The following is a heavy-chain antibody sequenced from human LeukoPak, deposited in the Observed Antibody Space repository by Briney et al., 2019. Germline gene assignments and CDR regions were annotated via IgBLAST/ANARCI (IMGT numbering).Heavy chain of an antibody. V-gene: IGHV1-18*01. Sequence: ASVKVSCKASGYTFTSYGISWVRQAPGQGLEWMGWISAYNGNTNYAQKLQGRVTMTTDTSTSTAYMELRSLRSDDTAVYYCARVGRSADYYYYYGMDVWGQGTTVTVSS. CDR3: ARVGRSADYYYYYGMDV. D-gene: IGHD1-26*01. CDR1: GYTFTSYG. CDR2: ISAYNGNT. J-gene: IGHJ6*02.